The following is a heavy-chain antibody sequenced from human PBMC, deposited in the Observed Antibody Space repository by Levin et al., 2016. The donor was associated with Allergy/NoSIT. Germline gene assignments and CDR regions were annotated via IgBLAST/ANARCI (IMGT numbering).Heavy chain of an antibody. CDR1: GFTFGDYA. D-gene: IGHD3-10*01. J-gene: IGHJ3*02. CDR3: SRAYYYDSETYYQDAFDI. V-gene: IGHV3-49*04. CDR2: IRSKAYAGTT. Sequence: GESLKISCTASGFTFGDYAMNWVRQAPGKGLEWVGFIRSKAYAGTTEYAASVKGRFTISRDDSKNIAYLQMNSLQTEDTALYYCSRAYYYDSETYYQDAFDIWGQGTMVTVSS.